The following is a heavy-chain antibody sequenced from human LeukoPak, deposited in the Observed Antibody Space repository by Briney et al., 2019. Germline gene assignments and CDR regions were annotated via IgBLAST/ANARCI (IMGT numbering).Heavy chain of an antibody. CDR3: ARGRPFLYFDY. CDR2: INSDGSST. Sequence: GGSLRLPCAASGFTFSSYWMHWVRQAPGKGLVWVSRINSDGSSTSYADSVKGRFTISRDNAKNTLYLQMNSLRAEDTAVYYCARGRPFLYFDYWGQGTLVTVSS. J-gene: IGHJ4*02. V-gene: IGHV3-74*01. CDR1: GFTFSSYW.